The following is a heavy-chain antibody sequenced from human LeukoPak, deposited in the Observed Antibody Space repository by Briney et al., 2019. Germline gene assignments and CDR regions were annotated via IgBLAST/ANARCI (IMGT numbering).Heavy chain of an antibody. V-gene: IGHV1-69*05. J-gene: IGHJ3*02. D-gene: IGHD3-16*02. Sequence: SVKVSCKASGGTFSSYAISWVRQAPGQGLEWMGRIIPIFGTANYAQKFQGRVTITTDESTSTAYMELSSLRSEDTAVCYCARHAGSYRYTLPTDAFDIWGQGTMVTVSS. CDR3: ARHAGSYRYTLPTDAFDI. CDR1: GGTFSSYA. CDR2: IIPIFGTA.